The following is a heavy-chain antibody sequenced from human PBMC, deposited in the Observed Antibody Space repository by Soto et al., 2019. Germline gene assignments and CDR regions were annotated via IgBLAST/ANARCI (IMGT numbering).Heavy chain of an antibody. CDR2: ISYTRGT. D-gene: IGHD2-21*02. CDR3: ARFLEELTAPPFDF. J-gene: IGHJ4*02. V-gene: IGHV4-31*03. Sequence: QVQLQESGPGLVKPSQTLSLTCSVSGGSISSGGYYWTWIRQSSGKGLEWIGYISYTRGTYNNPSFKSRVTMSLDTSKNQFSLKLTSVTVADTALYYCARFLEELTAPPFDFWGQGILVTVSS. CDR1: GGSISSGGYY.